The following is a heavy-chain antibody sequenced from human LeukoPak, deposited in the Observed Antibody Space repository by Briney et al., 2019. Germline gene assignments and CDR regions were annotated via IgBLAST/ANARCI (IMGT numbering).Heavy chain of an antibody. CDR3: ARHARFGWAYVDS. CDR1: GDSFSDHY. D-gene: IGHD3-16*01. V-gene: IGHV4-59*11. CDR2: IFYGVGT. Sequence: PSETLSLTCTVSGDSFSDHYWSWIRQPPGKGLEGLAYIFYGVGTDYTPPLQSRVTISIDTSKNRFSLRLSSVTAADTAVYYCARHARFGWAYVDSWGQGTLVIVSS. J-gene: IGHJ4*02.